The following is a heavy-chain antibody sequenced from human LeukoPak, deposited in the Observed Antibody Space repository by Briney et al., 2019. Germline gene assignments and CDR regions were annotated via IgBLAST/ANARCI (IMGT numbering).Heavy chain of an antibody. V-gene: IGHV3-73*01. CDR1: GFTFSGSA. CDR2: IRSKANSYAT. Sequence: GGSLRLSCAASGFTFSGSAMHWVRQASGKGLEWVGRIRSKANSYATAYAASVKGRFTISRDDSKNTAYLQMNSLKTEDTAVYYCAVEMATPEAIGAFDIWGQGTMVTVSS. J-gene: IGHJ3*02. CDR3: AVEMATPEAIGAFDI. D-gene: IGHD5-24*01.